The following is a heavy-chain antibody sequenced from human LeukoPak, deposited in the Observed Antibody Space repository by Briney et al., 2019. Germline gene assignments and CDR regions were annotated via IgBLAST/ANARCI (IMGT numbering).Heavy chain of an antibody. Sequence: PGGSLRLSCAASGFTFSSYAMSWVRQAPGKGLEWVSVIYSGGSTYYADSVKGRFTISRENAKNSLYLQMNSLRAGDTAVYYCARLREAAFDIWGQGTMVTVSS. CDR1: GFTFSSYA. D-gene: IGHD1-26*01. J-gene: IGHJ3*02. V-gene: IGHV3-23*03. CDR3: ARLREAAFDI. CDR2: IYSGGST.